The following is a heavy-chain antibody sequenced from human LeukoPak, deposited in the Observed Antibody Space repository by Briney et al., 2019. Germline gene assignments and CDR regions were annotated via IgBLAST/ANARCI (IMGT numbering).Heavy chain of an antibody. D-gene: IGHD2-15*01. CDR1: GGSISSYY. V-gene: IGHV4-59*04. CDR2: IYLSGST. J-gene: IGHJ4*02. Sequence: SETLSLTCTVSGGSISSYYWSWIRQPPGKGLEWIGSIYLSGSTLYNPSLKSRLIMSVDTSKNQFSLKLTSVTAADTAMYYCARQTVLPATHFDFWGQGTLVTVS. CDR3: ARQTVLPATHFDF.